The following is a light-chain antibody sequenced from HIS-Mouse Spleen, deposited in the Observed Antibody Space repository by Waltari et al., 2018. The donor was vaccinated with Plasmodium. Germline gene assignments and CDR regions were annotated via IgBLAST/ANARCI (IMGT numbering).Light chain of an antibody. J-gene: IGLJ3*02. CDR3: YSTDSSGNHRV. V-gene: IGLV3-10*01. CDR1: ALPNKY. Sequence: SYELTQPPSVSVSAGQTARITCSGAALPNKYAYWYQQTSGQGPVLVIYEDSKRPSGIPERFSGSSSGTMATLTISGAQVEDEADYYCYSTDSSGNHRVFGGGTKLTVL. CDR2: EDS.